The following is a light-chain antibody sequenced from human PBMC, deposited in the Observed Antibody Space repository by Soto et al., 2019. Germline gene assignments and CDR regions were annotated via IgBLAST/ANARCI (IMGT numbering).Light chain of an antibody. J-gene: IGLJ2*01. V-gene: IGLV2-14*01. CDR3: SSYTTSSTVI. CDR2: EVS. Sequence: QSALTQPASVSGSRGQSITISCTGTSSDVGAYGYVSWYQQHPGKAPKLMIYEVSYRPSGVSNRFSGSKSGNAASLTISGLQAEDAADYYCSSYTTSSTVIFGGGTKLTVL. CDR1: SSDVGAYGY.